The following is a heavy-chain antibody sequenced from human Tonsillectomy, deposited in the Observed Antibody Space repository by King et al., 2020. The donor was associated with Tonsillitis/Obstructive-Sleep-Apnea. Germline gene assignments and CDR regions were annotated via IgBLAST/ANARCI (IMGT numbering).Heavy chain of an antibody. CDR2: IYYSGRT. V-gene: IGHV4-39*01. Sequence: QLQESGPGLVKPSETLSLTCTVSGGSISSSSYYWGWIRQPPGKGLEWIGTIYYSGRTYYNPSLKSRVTISVDTSKNQFSLKLSSVTAADTAVYYWARRHGGNSGHWFDPWGEGTLVTVPS. CDR3: ARRHGGNSGHWFDP. D-gene: IGHD4-23*01. J-gene: IGHJ5*02. CDR1: GGSISSSSYY.